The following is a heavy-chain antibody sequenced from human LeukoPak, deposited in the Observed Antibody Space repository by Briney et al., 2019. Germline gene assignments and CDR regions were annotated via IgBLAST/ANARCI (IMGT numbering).Heavy chain of an antibody. CDR3: ARDDRLRFDP. J-gene: IGHJ5*02. D-gene: IGHD3-9*01. CDR1: GFTFSSYS. V-gene: IGHV3-48*02. Sequence: GGSLRLSCAASGFTFSSYSLNWVRQAPGKGLEWVSYISGSSSTIYYADSVKGRFTISRDNAKNSLYLQMKSLRDEDTAVYYCARDDRLRFDPWGQGTLVTVSS. CDR2: ISGSSSTI.